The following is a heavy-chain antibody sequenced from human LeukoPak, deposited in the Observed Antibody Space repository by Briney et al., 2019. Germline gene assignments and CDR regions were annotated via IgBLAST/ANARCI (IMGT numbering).Heavy chain of an antibody. CDR2: IYGDGNT. V-gene: IGHV3-53*01. CDR3: ARASFHYDSRALDP. J-gene: IGHJ5*02. Sequence: PGGSLRLSCAASGFTVSSNYMNWVRQAPGKGLEWVSVIYGDGNTYYTDSVKGRFTISRDNSKNTVLLQMNSLRAEDTAVYYCARASFHYDSRALDPWGQGALVTVSS. D-gene: IGHD3-22*01. CDR1: GFTVSSNY.